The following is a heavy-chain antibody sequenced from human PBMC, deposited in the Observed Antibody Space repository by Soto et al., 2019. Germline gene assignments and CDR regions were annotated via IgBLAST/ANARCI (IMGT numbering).Heavy chain of an antibody. Sequence: QVQLQESGPGLVKPSETLSLTCTVSGGSISSYYWSWIRQPPGKGLEWLGYIYYSGSTNYNPSLKSRVTIAVDTSKNQFSLKMSSVTAADTAVYYCAREGYSGSWYAWGAFDIWGRGTMVTVSS. J-gene: IGHJ3*02. CDR2: IYYSGST. CDR3: AREGYSGSWYAWGAFDI. V-gene: IGHV4-59*01. CDR1: GGSISSYY. D-gene: IGHD6-13*01.